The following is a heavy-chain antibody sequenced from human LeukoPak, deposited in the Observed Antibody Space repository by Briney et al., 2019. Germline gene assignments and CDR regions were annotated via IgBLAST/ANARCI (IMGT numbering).Heavy chain of an antibody. Sequence: QTGGSLRLSCAASGFTFSSYAMHWVRQAPGKGLEWVAVISYDGSNKYYADSVKGRFTISRDNSKNTLYLQMNSLRAEDTAVYYCAKDGYYCSGGSCYFDYWGQGTLVTVSS. D-gene: IGHD2-15*01. J-gene: IGHJ4*02. CDR1: GFTFSSYA. CDR3: AKDGYYCSGGSCYFDY. V-gene: IGHV3-30*04. CDR2: ISYDGSNK.